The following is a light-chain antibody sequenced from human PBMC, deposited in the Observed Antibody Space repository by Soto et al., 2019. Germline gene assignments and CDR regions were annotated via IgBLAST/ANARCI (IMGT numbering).Light chain of an antibody. Sequence: ETVMTQSPGTLSLSPGERATLSCRASQSVSRGYLAWYQQKPGQAPRLLIFGASNRATGIPDRFTGSGSGTDFTLTISRLEPEDFAVYYCQQYGISQNTFGQGTKLEIK. CDR1: QSVSRGY. CDR2: GAS. V-gene: IGKV3-20*01. J-gene: IGKJ2*01. CDR3: QQYGISQNT.